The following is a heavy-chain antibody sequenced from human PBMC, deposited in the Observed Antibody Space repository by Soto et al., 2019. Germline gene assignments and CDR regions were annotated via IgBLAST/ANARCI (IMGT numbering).Heavy chain of an antibody. V-gene: IGHV3-11*06. CDR1: GFTFSDYY. D-gene: IGHD2-15*01. CDR2: ISSSSSYT. CDR3: ARGSGLSDIYGMDV. Sequence: GGSLRLSCAASGFTFSDYYMSWIRQAPGKGLEWVSYISSSSSYTNYADSVKGRFTISRDNAKNSLYLQMNSLRAEDTAVYYCARGSGLSDIYGMDVWGQGTTVTVCS. J-gene: IGHJ6*02.